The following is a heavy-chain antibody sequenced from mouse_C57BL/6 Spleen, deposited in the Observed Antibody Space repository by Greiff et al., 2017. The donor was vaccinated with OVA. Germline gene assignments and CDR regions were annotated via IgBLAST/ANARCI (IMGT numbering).Heavy chain of an antibody. J-gene: IGHJ4*01. CDR3: ARNLRDYDLYYYAMDY. D-gene: IGHD2-4*01. CDR1: GFSLTSYG. CDR2: IWSGGST. Sequence: VQLQQSGPGLVQPSQSLSITCTVSGFSLTSYGVHWVRQSPGKGLEWLGVIWSGGSTDYNAAFISRLSISKDNSKSQVFFKMNSLQADDTAIYYCARNLRDYDLYYYAMDYWGQGTSVTVSS. V-gene: IGHV2-2*01.